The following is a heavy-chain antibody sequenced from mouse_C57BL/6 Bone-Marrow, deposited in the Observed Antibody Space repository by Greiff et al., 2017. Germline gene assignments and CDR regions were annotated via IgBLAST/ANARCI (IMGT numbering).Heavy chain of an antibody. J-gene: IGHJ4*01. Sequence: EVQLQQSGAELVRPGASVKLSCTASGFNINDDYMHWVKQRPEQGLDWIGCLDPENGDTEYASKFQGKATISANTSSNTAYLQLSSLTSEDTAVYYCTTDLRYAMDYWGKGTSVTVSS. CDR1: GFNINDDY. D-gene: IGHD1-1*01. CDR2: LDPENGDT. V-gene: IGHV14-4*01. CDR3: TTDLRYAMDY.